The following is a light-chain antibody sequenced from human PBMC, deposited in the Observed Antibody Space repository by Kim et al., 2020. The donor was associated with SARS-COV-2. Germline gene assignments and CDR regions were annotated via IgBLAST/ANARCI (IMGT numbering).Light chain of an antibody. Sequence: QSALTQPASVSGSPGQSITISCTGTSRFVSWYQQQPGKAPKILLYDVSNRPSGVSGRFSGSKSGNTASLTISGLQAEDEADYYCSSYTTSRTWAFGGGTKVTVL. CDR3: SSYTTSRTWA. CDR2: DVS. V-gene: IGLV2-14*03. CDR1: SRF. J-gene: IGLJ3*02.